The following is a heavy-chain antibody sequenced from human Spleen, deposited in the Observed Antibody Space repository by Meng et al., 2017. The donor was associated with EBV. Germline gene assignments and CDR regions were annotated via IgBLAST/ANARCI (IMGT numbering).Heavy chain of an antibody. CDR1: GGSISSSNW. D-gene: IGHD2-15*01. V-gene: IGHV4-28*01. CDR2: IHYSGSP. J-gene: IGHJ4*02. CDR3: ARILTPGFYFDY. Sequence: QVQLQESGPGLVKPSGTLSLPCAVSGGSISSSNWWGWCRQPPGKGLEWIGFIHYSGSPYYNPSLKSRVTMSVDTSKNHFSLRLSSVTAMDTAVYYCARILTPGFYFDYWGQGTLVTVSS.